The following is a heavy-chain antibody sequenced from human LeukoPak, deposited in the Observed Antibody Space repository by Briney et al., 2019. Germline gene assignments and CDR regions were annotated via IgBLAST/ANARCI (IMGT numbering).Heavy chain of an antibody. CDR2: ISAYNGNT. Sequence: ASVKVSCKASGYTFSSYGISWVRQAPGQGLEWMGWISAYNGNTKYAQKLQVRVTMTADTSTSTAYMELRSLRSDDTAVYYCAKDSSEYSSSFDYWGQGTLVTVSS. V-gene: IGHV1-18*04. J-gene: IGHJ4*02. D-gene: IGHD6-6*01. CDR3: AKDSSEYSSSFDY. CDR1: GYTFSSYG.